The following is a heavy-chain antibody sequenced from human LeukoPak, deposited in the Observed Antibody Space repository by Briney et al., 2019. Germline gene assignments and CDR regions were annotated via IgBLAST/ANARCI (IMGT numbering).Heavy chain of an antibody. Sequence: SETLSLTCTVSGGSISSYYWNWIRQPPGKGLEWIGYIYYSGSTNYNPSLKSRVTISVDTSKNQFSLKLSSVTAADTAVYYCARAPTVVTPGVFFLDYWGQGTLVTVSS. CDR3: ARAPTVVTPGVFFLDY. J-gene: IGHJ4*02. D-gene: IGHD4-23*01. V-gene: IGHV4-59*01. CDR1: GGSISSYY. CDR2: IYYSGST.